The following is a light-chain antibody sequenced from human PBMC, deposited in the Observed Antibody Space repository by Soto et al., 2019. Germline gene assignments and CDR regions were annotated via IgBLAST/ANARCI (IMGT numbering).Light chain of an antibody. V-gene: IGLV2-18*01. CDR3: RLYTSENTYV. J-gene: IGLJ1*01. CDR2: EAS. Sequence: QSSLTQPRSVSGSRGQSFTMSCTGTSTDFVSYNRVSWYQQPPGTAPKLIIYEASNRPSGVPDRFSRSKSGNTASLTISGLQAADEADYYCRLYTSENTYVFGTGTKVTVL. CDR1: STDFVSYNR.